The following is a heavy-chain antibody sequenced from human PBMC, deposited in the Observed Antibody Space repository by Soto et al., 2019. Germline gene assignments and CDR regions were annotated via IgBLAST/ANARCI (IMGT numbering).Heavy chain of an antibody. V-gene: IGHV4-31*03. D-gene: IGHD5-18*01. CDR3: ARAGGYSYGRIDY. Sequence: PSETLSLTCTVSGGSISSGGYYWSWIRQHPGKGLEWIGYIYYSGSTYYNPSLKSRVTISVDTSKNQFSLKLSSVTAADTAVYYCARAGGYSYGRIDYWGQGTLVTVSS. CDR2: IYYSGST. J-gene: IGHJ4*02. CDR1: GGSISSGGYY.